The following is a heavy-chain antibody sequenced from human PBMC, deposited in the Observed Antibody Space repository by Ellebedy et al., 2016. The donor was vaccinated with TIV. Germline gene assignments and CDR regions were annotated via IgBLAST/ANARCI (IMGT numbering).Heavy chain of an antibody. Sequence: ASVKVSXKSSGDTFSSYAISWVRQAPGQGLEWMGWITPYNGDTRYAPKFQARITMTTDTSTRTVFMELNNLRSDDTGVYYCAREEGANRLDSWGQGSLVTVSS. CDR2: ITPYNGDT. V-gene: IGHV1-18*01. CDR1: GDTFSSYA. CDR3: AREEGANRLDS. D-gene: IGHD4/OR15-4a*01. J-gene: IGHJ4*02.